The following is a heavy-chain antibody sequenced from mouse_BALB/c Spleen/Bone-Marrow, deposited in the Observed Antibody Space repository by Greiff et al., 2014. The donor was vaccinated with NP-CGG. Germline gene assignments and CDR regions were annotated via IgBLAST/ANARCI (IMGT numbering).Heavy chain of an antibody. Sequence: EVQVVESGPGLVKPSQSLSLTCSVTGYSITSGHYWNWIRQFPGNKLEWVGYINYDGTNNYNPSLRNRISITRDTSKNQFFLKLNSVTTEDTATYFCGRDRGNYYGTSYIAYWGQGTLVTVSA. V-gene: IGHV3-6*02. D-gene: IGHD1-1*01. J-gene: IGHJ3*01. CDR3: GRDRGNYYGTSYIAY. CDR1: GYSITSGHY. CDR2: INYDGTN.